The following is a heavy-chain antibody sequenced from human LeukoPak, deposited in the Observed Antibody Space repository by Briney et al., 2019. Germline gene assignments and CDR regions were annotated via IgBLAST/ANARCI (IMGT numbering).Heavy chain of an antibody. V-gene: IGHV3-23*01. Sequence: GGSLRLSCAASGFTVRDYHMSWIRQAPGKGLELVSAIVGSSTHHADSVKGRFTISRDNSKNTLYLQMNSLRAEDTAVYYCAKDWDGYNEGYFDYWGQGTLVTVSS. CDR3: AKDWDGYNEGYFDY. D-gene: IGHD5-24*01. J-gene: IGHJ4*02. CDR2: IVGSST. CDR1: GFTVRDYH.